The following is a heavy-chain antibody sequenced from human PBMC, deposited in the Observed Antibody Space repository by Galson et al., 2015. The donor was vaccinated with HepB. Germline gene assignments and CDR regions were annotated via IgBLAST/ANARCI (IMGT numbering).Heavy chain of an antibody. V-gene: IGHV1-18*01. J-gene: IGHJ6*03. Sequence: SVKVSCKASGYTFTNYGISWVRQAPGQGLEWMGWISVYNGNTNYAQNLQGRVTMTTDTSTSTAYMELRSLRSDDTAVYYCARVVALELYFYYTDVWGKGTTVSVSS. D-gene: IGHD1-7*01. CDR2: ISVYNGNT. CDR1: GYTFTNYG. CDR3: ARVVALELYFYYTDV.